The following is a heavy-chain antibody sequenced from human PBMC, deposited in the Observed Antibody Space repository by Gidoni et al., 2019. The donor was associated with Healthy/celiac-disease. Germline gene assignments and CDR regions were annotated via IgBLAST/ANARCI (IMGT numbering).Heavy chain of an antibody. CDR1: GGTFSSYA. V-gene: IGHV1-69*01. CDR3: ASGWNIAVAVPGFDY. D-gene: IGHD6-19*01. CDR2: IIPIFGTA. Sequence: QVQLVQSGAEVQKPGSSVKVSCTASGGTFSSYAIIWVPQAPVQWLEWIGGIIPIFGTANYAQKFQGRVTITADESTSTAYMELSSLRSEDTAVYYCASGWNIAVAVPGFDYWGQGTLVTVSS. J-gene: IGHJ4*02.